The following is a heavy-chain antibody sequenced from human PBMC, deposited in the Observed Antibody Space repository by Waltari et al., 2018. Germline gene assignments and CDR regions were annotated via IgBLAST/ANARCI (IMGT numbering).Heavy chain of an antibody. Sequence: EVQLLESGGGLVQPGGSLRLSCAASGFTFSSYAMSWVRQAPGKGLEWVSVIYSGGSTYYEDSVKGRFTISRDNSKNTLYMQMNSLRAEDTAVYYCAKEGWERWLRYWGQGTLVTVSS. D-gene: IGHD1-26*01. CDR3: AKEGWERWLRY. CDR1: GFTFSSYA. CDR2: IYSGGST. J-gene: IGHJ4*02. V-gene: IGHV3-23*03.